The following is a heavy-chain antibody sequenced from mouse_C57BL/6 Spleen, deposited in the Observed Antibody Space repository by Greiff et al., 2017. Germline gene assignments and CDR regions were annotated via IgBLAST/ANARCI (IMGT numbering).Heavy chain of an antibody. D-gene: IGHD2-4*01. CDR1: GFTFSSYA. V-gene: IGHV5-4*01. J-gene: IGHJ3*01. CDR3: ARDGDYDSLAY. CDR2: ISDGGSYT. Sequence: VQLVESGGGLVKPGGSLKLSCAASGFTFSSYAMSWVRQTPEKRLEWVATISDGGSYTYYPDNVKGRFTISRDNAKNNLYLQMSHLKSEDTAMYYCARDGDYDSLAYWGQGTLVTVSA.